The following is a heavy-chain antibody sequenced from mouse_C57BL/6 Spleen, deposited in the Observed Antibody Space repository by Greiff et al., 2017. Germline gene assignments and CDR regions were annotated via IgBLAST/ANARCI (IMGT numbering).Heavy chain of an antibody. V-gene: IGHV1-53*01. CDR2: INPSNGGT. Sequence: VQLQQSGTELVKPGASVKLSCKASGYTFTSYWMHWVKQRPGQGLEWIGNINPSNGGTNYNEKFKSKATLTVDKSSSTAYMQLSSLTSEDSAVYYCARLYITTVVPRDFDYWGQGTTLTVSS. CDR1: GYTFTSYW. CDR3: ARLYITTVVPRDFDY. D-gene: IGHD1-1*01. J-gene: IGHJ2*01.